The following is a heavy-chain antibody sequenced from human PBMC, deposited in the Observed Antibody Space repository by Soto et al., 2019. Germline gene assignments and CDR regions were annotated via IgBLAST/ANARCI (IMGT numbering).Heavy chain of an antibody. CDR2: IVVGSGNT. V-gene: IGHV1-58*01. J-gene: IGHJ6*02. CDR3: AAGPRGSGSYYYYGMDV. CDR1: GFTFTSSA. Sequence: SVKVSCKASGFTFTSSAVQWVRQARGQRLEWIGWIVVGSGNTNYAQKFQERVTITRDMSTSTAYMELSSLRSEDTAVYYCAAGPRGSGSYYYYGMDVWGQGTTVTVSS. D-gene: IGHD1-26*01.